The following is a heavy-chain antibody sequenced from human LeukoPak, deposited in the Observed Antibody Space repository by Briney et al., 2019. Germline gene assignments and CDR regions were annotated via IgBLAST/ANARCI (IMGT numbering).Heavy chain of an antibody. Sequence: GASVKVSCKASGYTFSSCAINWVRQAPGQGLEHMGWTDTKTGNPTYDQGFTGRFVFSLATSVSTAYLKISSLKAEDTAVYYCAIHPSDSSGYFSYWGQGALVTVSS. V-gene: IGHV7-4-1*02. CDR2: TDTKTGNP. CDR3: AIHPSDSSGYFSY. J-gene: IGHJ4*02. CDR1: GYTFSSCA. D-gene: IGHD3-22*01.